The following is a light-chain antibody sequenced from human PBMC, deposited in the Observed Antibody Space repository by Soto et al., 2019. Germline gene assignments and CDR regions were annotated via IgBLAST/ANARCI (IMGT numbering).Light chain of an antibody. CDR3: SSYTSSSTS. Sequence: QSALTQPASVSGSPGQSITISCTGTSSDVGGYNYVSWYQQHPGKAPKLMIYDVSNRPSGVSNRFSGSKSGKTASLTISGLQAEDEADYYCSSYTSSSTSFGGGTKLTVL. CDR2: DVS. J-gene: IGLJ2*01. V-gene: IGLV2-14*01. CDR1: SSDVGGYNY.